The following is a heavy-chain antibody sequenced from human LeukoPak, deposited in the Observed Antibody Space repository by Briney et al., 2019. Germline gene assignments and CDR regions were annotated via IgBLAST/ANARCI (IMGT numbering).Heavy chain of an antibody. CDR2: IYYSGSN. Sequence: PSETLSLTCTVSGGSLNSYYWSWIRQPPGRGLEWIGYIYYSGSNEYNPSLKSRVTISVDTSKNQFSLKMSSVTAADTAVYYCARARDGHINNWFDPWGQGTLVTVSS. CDR3: ARARDGHINNWFDP. J-gene: IGHJ5*02. D-gene: IGHD5-24*01. V-gene: IGHV4-59*01. CDR1: GGSLNSYY.